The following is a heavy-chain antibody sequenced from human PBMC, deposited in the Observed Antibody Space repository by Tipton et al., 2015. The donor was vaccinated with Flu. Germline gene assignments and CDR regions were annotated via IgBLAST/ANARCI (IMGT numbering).Heavy chain of an antibody. D-gene: IGHD7-27*01. CDR2: IYYNGNT. Sequence: TLSLTCAVYGGSFSNYYWSWIRQPPGKGLEWIGYIYYNGNTNYNPSLKSRVTVSLGTSKNQFSLKLTSVTAADTAVYYCAKDWGSGMDVWGQGTTVTVSS. CDR1: GGSFSNYY. J-gene: IGHJ6*02. V-gene: IGHV4-59*01. CDR3: AKDWGSGMDV.